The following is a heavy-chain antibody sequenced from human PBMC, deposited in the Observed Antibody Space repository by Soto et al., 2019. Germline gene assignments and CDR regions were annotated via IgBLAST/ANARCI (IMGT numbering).Heavy chain of an antibody. CDR2: IIPILGIA. J-gene: IGHJ2*01. Sequence: ASVKVSCKASGGTFSSYAISWVRQAPGQGLEWMGGIIPILGIANYAQKFQGRVTITADKSTSTAYMELSSLRSEDTAVYYCASKTSAGYCSGGSCYSSWYFDLWGRGTLVTVSS. V-gene: IGHV1-69*10. CDR1: GGTFSSYA. CDR3: ASKTSAGYCSGGSCYSSWYFDL. D-gene: IGHD2-15*01.